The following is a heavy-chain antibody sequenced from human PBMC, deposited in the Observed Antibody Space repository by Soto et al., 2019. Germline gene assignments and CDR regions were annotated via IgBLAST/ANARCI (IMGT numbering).Heavy chain of an antibody. Sequence: GGSLRLSCAASRFTFSSYAMSWVRQAPGKGLEWVSAISGSGGSTYYADSVKGRFTISRDNSKNTLYLQMNSLRAEDTAVYYCAKGRSVITVYYFDYWGQGTLVTVSS. V-gene: IGHV3-23*01. CDR2: ISGSGGST. CDR3: AKGRSVITVYYFDY. J-gene: IGHJ4*02. CDR1: RFTFSSYA. D-gene: IGHD3-22*01.